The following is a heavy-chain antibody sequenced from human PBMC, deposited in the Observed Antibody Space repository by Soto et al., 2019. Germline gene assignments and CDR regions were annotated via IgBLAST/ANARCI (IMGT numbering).Heavy chain of an antibody. CDR3: PTDRSVTTTLGWYLCL. Sequence: EVQLVESGGGLVKPGGSLRVSCAASGFTFRDAWMNWVRQGPGKGLEWVGRIKSKRDGGTTEYGAPVRGRFTISRDDSEKTLYLKLSRLKIADTAVYYCPTDRSVTTTLGWYLCLWGRGTLVTVSS. J-gene: IGHJ2*01. CDR2: IKSKRDGGTT. CDR1: GFTFRDAW. V-gene: IGHV3-15*07. D-gene: IGHD4-17*01.